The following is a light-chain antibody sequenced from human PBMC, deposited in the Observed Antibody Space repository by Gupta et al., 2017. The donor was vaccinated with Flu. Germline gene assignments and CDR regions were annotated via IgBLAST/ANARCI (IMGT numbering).Light chain of an antibody. CDR2: ETS. J-gene: IGKJ2*01. V-gene: IGKV3-11*01. Sequence: EIVLTQSPATLSLSPGERATLSCRASQTIPNYLAWYQHRPGQAPRLLIYETSKRATGIPGRFRGSGSGTDFTLPISSLEPEDVAIYYCQLRGAFGQGSKLEIK. CDR3: QLRGA. CDR1: QTIPNY.